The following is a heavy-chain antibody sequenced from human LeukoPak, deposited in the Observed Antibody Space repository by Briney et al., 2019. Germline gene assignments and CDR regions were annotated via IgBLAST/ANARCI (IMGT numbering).Heavy chain of an antibody. Sequence: GESLKISGKGSGYSFTSYWIGWVRQMPGKGLEWMGSIYPGDSDTRYSPSFQVQVTISAAKSISTAYLQWSSLKASDTAMYYWARHLRSSYDSSGYMPPGFDYWGQGTLVTVSS. CDR1: GYSFTSYW. CDR2: IYPGDSDT. D-gene: IGHD3-22*01. V-gene: IGHV5-51*01. J-gene: IGHJ4*02. CDR3: ARHLRSSYDSSGYMPPGFDY.